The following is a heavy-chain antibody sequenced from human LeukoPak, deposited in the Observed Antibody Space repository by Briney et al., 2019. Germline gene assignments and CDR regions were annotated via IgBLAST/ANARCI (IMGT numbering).Heavy chain of an antibody. J-gene: IGHJ4*02. D-gene: IGHD3-3*01. CDR3: ARADSGDYYGVGYFDY. V-gene: IGHV3-48*04. CDR2: IGGATSSI. CDR1: GFTFSSYN. Sequence: GGSLRLSCAASGFTFSSYNMNWVRQAPGKGLEWIAYIGGATSSIYYADSVKGRFTISRDNARSSLYLQMNSLRAEDTAVYYCARADSGDYYGVGYFDYWGQGTLVTVSS.